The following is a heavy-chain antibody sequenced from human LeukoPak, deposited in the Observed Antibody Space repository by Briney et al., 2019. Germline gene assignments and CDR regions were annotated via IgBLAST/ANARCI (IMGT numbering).Heavy chain of an antibody. V-gene: IGHV3-74*01. CDR1: GFTYSNHW. Sequence: PGGSLRLSCTVVGFTYSNHWMHWVRQPPGKGLVWVSRIIHEGSTTGSTTSYAESVEGRFTISRDNSKNTLYLQMNSLRAEDTAVYYCARDSIYGGSHDYWGQGTLVTVSS. CDR2: IIHEGSTTGSTT. CDR3: ARDSIYGGSHDY. J-gene: IGHJ4*02. D-gene: IGHD4-23*01.